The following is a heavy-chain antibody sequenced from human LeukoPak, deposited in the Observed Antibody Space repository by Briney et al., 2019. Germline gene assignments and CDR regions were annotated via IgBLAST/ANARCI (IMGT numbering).Heavy chain of an antibody. CDR1: GFTLTNHG. V-gene: IGHV3-23*01. CDR2: ITGTGGR. Sequence: GGSLRLSCAVSGFTLTNHGVSWVRQAPGKGLEWVSIITGTGGRYYGDSVKGRFILSRDNSKNTVYMQMSSLRAEDTAVYFCARGGGLDVWGQGATVTVSS. CDR3: ARGGGLDV. J-gene: IGHJ6*02. D-gene: IGHD3-16*01.